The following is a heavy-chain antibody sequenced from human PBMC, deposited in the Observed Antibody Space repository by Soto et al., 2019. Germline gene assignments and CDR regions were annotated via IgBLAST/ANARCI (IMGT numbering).Heavy chain of an antibody. D-gene: IGHD2-2*01. J-gene: IGHJ4*02. V-gene: IGHV4-59*01. Sequence: PSETLSLTCTGYGVSIRRSDWSWIRQPPGKGLEWIEYIYYSGSTNYNPSLKSRVTISVDTSKNQFSLKLSSVTAADTAVYYCAGLRQKMPKTLYYWGQGTLVTVS. CDR3: AGLRQKMPKTLYY. CDR1: GVSIRRSD. CDR2: IYYSGST.